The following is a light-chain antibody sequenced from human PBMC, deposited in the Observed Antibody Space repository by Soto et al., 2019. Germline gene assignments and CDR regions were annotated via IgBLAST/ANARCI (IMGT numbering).Light chain of an antibody. J-gene: IGKJ1*01. CDR2: GAS. Sequence: EIVLTQSPAPLSVSPGERTAISCRASLSISSNLAWYQQKPVQAPRLLIYGASTRATGIPARFSGSGSGTEFTLTISSLQSEDFAVYYCQQYNNWHRTFGQGTTVEIK. V-gene: IGKV3-15*01. CDR1: LSISSN. CDR3: QQYNNWHRT.